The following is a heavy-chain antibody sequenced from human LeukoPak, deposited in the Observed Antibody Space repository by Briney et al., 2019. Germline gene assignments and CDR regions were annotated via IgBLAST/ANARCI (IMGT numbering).Heavy chain of an antibody. D-gene: IGHD2-2*01. CDR3: AKDGGYCSSTSCYLEFWFDP. CDR1: GFTFSSYA. CDR2: ISGTGGST. J-gene: IGHJ5*02. V-gene: IGHV3-23*01. Sequence: GGSLGLSCAASGFTFSSYAMSWVRQAPGKGLEWVSAISGTGGSTYYADSVKGRFTISRDNSKNTLYLQMNSLRAEDTAVYYCAKDGGYCSSTSCYLEFWFDPWGQGTLVTVSS.